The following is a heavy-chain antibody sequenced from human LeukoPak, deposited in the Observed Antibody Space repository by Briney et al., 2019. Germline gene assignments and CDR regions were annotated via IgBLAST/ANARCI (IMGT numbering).Heavy chain of an antibody. J-gene: IGHJ6*02. V-gene: IGHV3-7*01. CDR1: GFILSNYW. CDR3: AWYGVTHGLDV. D-gene: IGHD3-10*01. Sequence: GGSLRLSCAASGFILSNYWMSWVRQAPGKGLEWVANINQEGSDKYYVDSVMGRFTISKDNAKNSVYLQMNSLSPEDTAIYYCAWYGVTHGLDVWGQGTTVTVSS. CDR2: INQEGSDK.